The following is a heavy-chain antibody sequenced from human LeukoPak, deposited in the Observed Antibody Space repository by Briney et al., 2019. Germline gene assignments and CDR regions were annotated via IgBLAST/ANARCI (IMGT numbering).Heavy chain of an antibody. Sequence: GESLKISCAVSGLDFSGYAMSWVRQAPGKGLEWVPGIGSDGSTHYEESVKGRLAISRDNSKSTLYLQMNSLRAEDTALYYCGKDLHFYVAMDVWGQGTTVTVSS. CDR1: GLDFSGYA. V-gene: IGHV3-23*01. CDR2: IGSDGST. CDR3: GKDLHFYVAMDV. D-gene: IGHD2/OR15-2a*01. J-gene: IGHJ6*02.